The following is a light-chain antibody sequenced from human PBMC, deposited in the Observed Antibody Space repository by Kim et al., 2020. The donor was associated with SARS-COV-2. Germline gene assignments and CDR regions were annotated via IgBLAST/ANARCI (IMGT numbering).Light chain of an antibody. CDR3: QHFNKWPQFP. CDR1: QSVGSN. J-gene: IGKJ3*01. V-gene: IGKV3-15*01. Sequence: EIMLTQSPATLSVSPGERVTLSCRASQSVGSNLAWYQQKPGQAPRLLIFEASTRAAGIPARFSGSGSGRDFTLTISSLQSEDFAVYYCQHFNKWPQFPFGPGTKVDIK. CDR2: EAS.